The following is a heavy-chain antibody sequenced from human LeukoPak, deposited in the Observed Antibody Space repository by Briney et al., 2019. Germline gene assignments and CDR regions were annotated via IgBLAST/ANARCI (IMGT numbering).Heavy chain of an antibody. CDR1: GYTFTGYY. Sequence: ASVKVSCKASGYTFTGYYMHWVRQAPGQGLEWVGWINPNSGGTNYAQKFQGRVTMTRDTSISTAYMELSRLRSDDTAVYYCARLRAVTTGASRWNWFDPWGQGTLVTVSS. CDR2: INPNSGGT. D-gene: IGHD4-17*01. V-gene: IGHV1-2*02. CDR3: ARLRAVTTGASRWNWFDP. J-gene: IGHJ5*02.